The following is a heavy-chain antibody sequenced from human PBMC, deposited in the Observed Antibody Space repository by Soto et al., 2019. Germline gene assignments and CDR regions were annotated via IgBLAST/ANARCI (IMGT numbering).Heavy chain of an antibody. V-gene: IGHV1-18*01. Sequence: ASVKVSCKASGYTFTSYGISWVRQAPGQGLEWMGWISTYNGDTHYTEKPQDRVTMTRDTSTSTAYMELRSLRSDDTAVYYCARSNGIAAAGPPFDYWGQGTLVTVSS. J-gene: IGHJ4*02. CDR3: ARSNGIAAAGPPFDY. CDR1: GYTFTSYG. CDR2: ISTYNGDT. D-gene: IGHD6-13*01.